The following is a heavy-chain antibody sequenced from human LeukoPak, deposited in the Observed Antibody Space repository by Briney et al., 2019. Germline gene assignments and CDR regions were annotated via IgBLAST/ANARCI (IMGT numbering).Heavy chain of an antibody. CDR1: GFTFSIYP. V-gene: IGHV3-23*01. D-gene: IGHD2-15*01. CDR3: AKNGDRGAYCSGGSCYPYYYYYMDV. CDR2: IFGSGDRT. J-gene: IGHJ6*03. Sequence: GGSLRLSCAASGFTFSIYPMTWVRQAPGKGLEWVSTIFGSGDRTFDADSVKGRFTISRDNSKNTLYLQMNSLRAEDTAIYYCAKNGDRGAYCSGGSCYPYYYYYMDVWGKGTTVTISS.